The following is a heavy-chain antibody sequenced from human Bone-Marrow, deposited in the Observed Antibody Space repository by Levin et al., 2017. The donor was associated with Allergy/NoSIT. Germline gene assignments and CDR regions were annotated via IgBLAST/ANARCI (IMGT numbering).Heavy chain of an antibody. CDR1: GLSFSNYD. CDR3: ASWAMFYYDGSDFDYFYYGMDV. Sequence: GGSLRLSCAASGLSFSNYDMNWVRQAPGKGLEWVSSISSGSSHIDYADSVKGRFTISRDNAKNSLYLQMNSLRVEDTAVYFCASWAMFYYDGSDFDYFYYGMDVWDQGTTVTVSS. CDR2: ISSGSSHI. D-gene: IGHD3-16*01. V-gene: IGHV3-21*06. J-gene: IGHJ6*02.